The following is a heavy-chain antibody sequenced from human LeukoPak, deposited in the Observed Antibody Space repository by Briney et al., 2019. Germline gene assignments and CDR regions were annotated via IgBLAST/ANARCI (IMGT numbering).Heavy chain of an antibody. V-gene: IGHV3-11*04. J-gene: IGHJ6*03. CDR3: ARDRGIVGPTVAYYMDV. D-gene: IGHD1-26*01. CDR1: GFTFSDYY. Sequence: GGSLRLSCAASGFTFSDYYMSWIRQAPGKGLEWVSYITTSGSTIYYADSVKGRFTISRDNAKNSLYLQMNSLRAEDTAVYYCARDRGIVGPTVAYYMDVWGKGTTVTVSS. CDR2: ITTSGSTI.